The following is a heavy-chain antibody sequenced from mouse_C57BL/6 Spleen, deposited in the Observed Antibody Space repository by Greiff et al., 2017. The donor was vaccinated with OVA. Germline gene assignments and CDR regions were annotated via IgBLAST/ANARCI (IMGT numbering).Heavy chain of an antibody. J-gene: IGHJ4*01. CDR2: IYPGDGDT. CDR1: GYAFSSSW. D-gene: IGHD2-3*01. V-gene: IGHV1-82*01. CDR3: ARYDGYYEDYYAMDY. Sequence: QVQLQQSGPELVKPGASVKISCKASGYAFSSSWMNWVKQRPGKGLEWIGRIYPGDGDTNYNGKFKGKATLTADKSSSTAYMQLSSLTSEDSAVYFCARYDGYYEDYYAMDYWGQGTSVTVSS.